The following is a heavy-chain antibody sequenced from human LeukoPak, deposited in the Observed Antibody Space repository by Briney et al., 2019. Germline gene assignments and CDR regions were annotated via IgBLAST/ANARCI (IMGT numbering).Heavy chain of an antibody. CDR3: ARDLAAGGTYPHH. Sequence: PGGSLRLSCAASGFTVSSNYMSWVRQAPGKGPEWVSVIYGGGSTYYADSVKGRFTISRDNSKNTLYLQMNSLRAEDTAVYYCARDLAAGGTYPHHWGQGTLVTVSS. V-gene: IGHV3-53*01. D-gene: IGHD6-13*01. CDR2: IYGGGST. J-gene: IGHJ5*02. CDR1: GFTVSSNY.